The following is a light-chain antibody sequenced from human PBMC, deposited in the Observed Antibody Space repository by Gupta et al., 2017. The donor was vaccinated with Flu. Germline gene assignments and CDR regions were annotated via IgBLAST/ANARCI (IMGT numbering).Light chain of an antibody. CDR2: GGS. J-gene: IGKJ3*01. Sequence: EIVLTQSPGTLSLSPGERATLSCRASQSVSSSYLAWYQQKPGQTPRLLTCGGSSTRTGIPDKLSSSSSGRDLTVTISRREREDFAVYYCRQECSSRLTFGPGTKVDIK. CDR1: QSVSSSY. V-gene: IGKV3-20*01. CDR3: RQECSSRLT.